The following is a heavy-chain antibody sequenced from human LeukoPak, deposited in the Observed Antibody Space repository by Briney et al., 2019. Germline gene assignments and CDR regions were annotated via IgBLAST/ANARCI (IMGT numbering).Heavy chain of an antibody. J-gene: IGHJ6*02. V-gene: IGHV1-69*13. D-gene: IGHD6-19*01. Sequence: SVKVSCKASGGTFSSYAISWVRQAPGQGLEWMGGIIPIFGTANYAQKFQGRVTITADESTSTAYMELSSLRSEDTAVYYCAREFAGSSEDCYGMDVWGQGTTVTVSS. CDR2: IIPIFGTA. CDR1: GGTFSSYA. CDR3: AREFAGSSEDCYGMDV.